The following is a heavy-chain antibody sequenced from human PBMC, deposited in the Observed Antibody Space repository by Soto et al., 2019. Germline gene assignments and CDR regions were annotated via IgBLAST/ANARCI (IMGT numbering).Heavy chain of an antibody. V-gene: IGHV1-3*01. Sequence: ASVKVSCKASGYTSSSYAMHWVRQAPGQRLEWMGWINAGYGNTKSSQKFQDRVTISRDTSASTAYMEPTSLRSEDTAVYYCARDTGDGTFDFWGQGALVTVSS. D-gene: IGHD7-27*01. CDR3: ARDTGDGTFDF. CDR2: INAGYGNT. CDR1: GYTSSSYA. J-gene: IGHJ4*02.